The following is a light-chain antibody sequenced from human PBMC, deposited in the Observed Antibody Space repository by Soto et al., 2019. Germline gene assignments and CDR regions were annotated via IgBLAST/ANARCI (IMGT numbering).Light chain of an antibody. V-gene: IGKV1-5*01. CDR3: QQYEGNPT. Sequence: DIQLTQSPSTLSASIGDRVVITCRASQTIDRWLAWYQQRPGLAPRLLIYDASTLESGVPSRFSGSGSETEFTLTISSLKPDGFATYHCQQYEGNPTFGQGTTVEVK. CDR2: DAS. J-gene: IGKJ1*01. CDR1: QTIDRW.